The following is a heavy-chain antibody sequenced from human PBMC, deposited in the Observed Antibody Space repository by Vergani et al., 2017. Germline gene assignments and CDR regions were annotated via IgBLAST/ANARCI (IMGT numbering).Heavy chain of an antibody. D-gene: IGHD2-2*01. CDR1: GGTFSSYA. CDR2: IIPIFGTA. J-gene: IGHJ6*02. V-gene: IGHV1-69*01. Sequence: QVQLVQSGAEVKKPGSSVKVSCKASGGTFSSYAISWVRQAPGQGLEWMGGIIPIFGTANYAQKFQGRVTITADESTSTAYMELSSLRSEDTAVYYCARELGYFSSTSCFRPYSYYGMDVWGQGTTVTVSS. CDR3: ARELGYFSSTSCFRPYSYYGMDV.